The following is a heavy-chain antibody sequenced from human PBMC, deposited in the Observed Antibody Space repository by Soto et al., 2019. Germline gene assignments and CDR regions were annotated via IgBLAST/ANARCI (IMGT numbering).Heavy chain of an antibody. CDR2: IYTSGST. J-gene: IGHJ6*02. CDR1: GGSISIYY. CDR3: ASESMTYYDFWSGSNTAGMDV. V-gene: IGHV4-4*07. D-gene: IGHD3-3*01. Sequence: SETLSLTCTGSGGSISIYYWSLIRQPAGKGLEWIGRIYTSGSTNYNPSLKSRVTMSVDTSKNQFSLKLNSVTAADTAVYYCASESMTYYDFWSGSNTAGMDVWGQGITVTVSS.